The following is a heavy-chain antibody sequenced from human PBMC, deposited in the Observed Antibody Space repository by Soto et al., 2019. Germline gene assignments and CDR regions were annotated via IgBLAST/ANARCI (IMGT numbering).Heavy chain of an antibody. D-gene: IGHD3-9*01. Sequence: GGSLRLSCAASGFTFSSYAMSWVRQAPGKGLEWVSAISGSGGSTYYADSVKGRFTISRDNSTNTVYLQMNSLRVEDTAVYYCAKGHYDILTGLDYWGQGILVTVSS. V-gene: IGHV3-23*01. CDR1: GFTFSSYA. J-gene: IGHJ4*02. CDR3: AKGHYDILTGLDY. CDR2: ISGSGGST.